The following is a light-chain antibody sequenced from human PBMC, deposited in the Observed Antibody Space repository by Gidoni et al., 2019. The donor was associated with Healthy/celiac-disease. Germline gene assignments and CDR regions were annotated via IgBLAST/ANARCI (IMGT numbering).Light chain of an antibody. Sequence: DIVITQSPVSLAASLGERATINCKSSQSVLYSSNNKNYLAWYQQKPGQHPKLLIYWASTRESGVPDRFSGSGSGTDFTLTISSLQAEDVAVYYCQQYYSTPQTFGQGTKVEIK. CDR3: QQYYSTPQT. CDR2: WAS. J-gene: IGKJ1*01. V-gene: IGKV4-1*01. CDR1: QSVLYSSNNKNY.